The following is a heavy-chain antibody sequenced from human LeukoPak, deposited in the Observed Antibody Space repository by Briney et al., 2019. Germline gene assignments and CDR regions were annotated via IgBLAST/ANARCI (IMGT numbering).Heavy chain of an antibody. Sequence: SETLSLTCTVSGGSISSSNYYWGWIRQPPGTGLEWIGSIFYSGSTYYNPSLKSRVTISVDTSKNQFSLKLSSVTAADTAVYYCARHVRSGPSKYYFDYWGQGTLVTVSS. CDR2: IFYSGST. V-gene: IGHV4-39*01. D-gene: IGHD3-10*01. CDR1: GGSISSSNYY. J-gene: IGHJ4*02. CDR3: ARHVRSGPSKYYFDY.